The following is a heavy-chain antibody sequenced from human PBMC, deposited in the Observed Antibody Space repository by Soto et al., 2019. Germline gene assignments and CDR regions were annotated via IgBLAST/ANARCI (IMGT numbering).Heavy chain of an antibody. V-gene: IGHV4-30-2*01. D-gene: IGHD2-8*01. CDR1: GGSISSGGYS. CDR2: IYHSGST. CDR3: ARWWMSAPQFYP. Sequence: SETLSLTCAVSGGSISSGGYSWSWIRQPPGKGLEWIGYIYHSGSTYYNPSLKSRVTISVDRSKNQFSLKLSSVTAADTAVYYCARWWMSAPQFYPCGQVNLLTVSA. J-gene: IGHJ5*02.